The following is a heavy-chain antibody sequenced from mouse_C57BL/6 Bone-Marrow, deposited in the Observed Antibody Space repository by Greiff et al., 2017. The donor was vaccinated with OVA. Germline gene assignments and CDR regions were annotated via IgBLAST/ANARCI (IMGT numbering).Heavy chain of an antibody. D-gene: IGHD2-1*01. Sequence: VKLKESGAELARPGASVKLSCKASGYTFTSYGISWVKQRTGQGLEWIGEIYPRSGNTYYNEKFKGKATLTADKSSSTAYMELRSLTSEDSAVYFCARRGGNYVYYYAMDYWGQGTSVTVSS. CDR1: GYTFTSYG. J-gene: IGHJ4*01. CDR3: ARRGGNYVYYYAMDY. V-gene: IGHV1-81*01. CDR2: IYPRSGNT.